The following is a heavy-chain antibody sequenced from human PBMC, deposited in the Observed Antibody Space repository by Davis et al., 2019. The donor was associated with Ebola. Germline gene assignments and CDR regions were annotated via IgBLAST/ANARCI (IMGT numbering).Heavy chain of an antibody. CDR3: ARSRITIAPHNWFDP. V-gene: IGHV1-18*04. J-gene: IGHJ5*02. Sequence: ASVKVSCKASGYTFTNYGITWVRQAPGQGLEWMGWINPHNGNTNYAQNVQGRVIMTSGTATTTAYMEVGSLRSDDTAVYYCARSRITIAPHNWFDPWGQGTLVTVSS. D-gene: IGHD3-9*01. CDR2: INPHNGNT. CDR1: GYTFTNYG.